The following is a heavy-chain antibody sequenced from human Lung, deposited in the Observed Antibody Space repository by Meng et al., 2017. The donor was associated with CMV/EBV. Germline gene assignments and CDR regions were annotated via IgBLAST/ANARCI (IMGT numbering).Heavy chain of an antibody. CDR2: MNPNSGNT. J-gene: IGHJ4*02. D-gene: IGHD2-15*01. V-gene: IGHV1-8*03. Sequence: ASXXVSXKASGYTFTSYDIHWVRQATGQGLEWMGWMNPNSGNTDYAQKFQGRVTITRNTSISTAYMELSRLRSEDTAVYYCARIGGGNRGDFDYWGQGNMVTVSS. CDR1: GYTFTSYD. CDR3: ARIGGGNRGDFDY.